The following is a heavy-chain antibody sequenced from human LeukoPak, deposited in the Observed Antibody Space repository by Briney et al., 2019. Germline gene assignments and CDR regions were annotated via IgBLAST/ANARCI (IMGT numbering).Heavy chain of an antibody. D-gene: IGHD2-15*01. J-gene: IGHJ4*02. CDR3: AKDQQRYCSGGSCLNSFDY. CDR2: ISGSGSST. CDR1: GFTFSSYA. V-gene: IGHV3-23*01. Sequence: AGGSLRLSCAASGFTFSSYAMSWVRQAPGKGLEWVSAISGSGSSTYYADSVKGRFTISRDNSKNTLYLQMNSLRAEDTAVYYCAKDQQRYCSGGSCLNSFDYWGKGTLVTVSS.